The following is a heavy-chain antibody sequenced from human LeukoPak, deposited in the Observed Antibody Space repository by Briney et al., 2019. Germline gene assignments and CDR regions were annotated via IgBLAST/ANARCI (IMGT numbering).Heavy chain of an antibody. CDR2: INYSGNT. D-gene: IGHD2-2*01. CDR1: GGSISSNRYY. V-gene: IGHV4-39*07. Sequence: SETLSLTCTVSGGSISSNRYYWGWIRQTPGRALEWIGSINYSGNTYYSPSLKSRVTMSVDTSKNQFSLKLSSVTAADTAVYYCAKSRGASWPNYYYFDHWGPGTLLTVSS. CDR3: AKSRGASWPNYYYFDH. J-gene: IGHJ4*02.